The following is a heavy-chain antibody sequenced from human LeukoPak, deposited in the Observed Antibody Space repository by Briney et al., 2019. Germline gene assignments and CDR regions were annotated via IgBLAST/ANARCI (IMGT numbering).Heavy chain of an antibody. CDR1: GFTFSSYA. D-gene: IGHD2-8*01. J-gene: IGHJ4*02. CDR3: ATRQNGVCPGCGY. Sequence: GGSLRLSCAASGFTFSSYAMSWVRQAPGKGLEWVSAFSGSGGSTYYADSVKGRFTISRDNSKNTLYLQMNSLRAEDTAVYYCATRQNGVCPGCGYWGQGTLVTVSS. V-gene: IGHV3-23*01. CDR2: FSGSGGST.